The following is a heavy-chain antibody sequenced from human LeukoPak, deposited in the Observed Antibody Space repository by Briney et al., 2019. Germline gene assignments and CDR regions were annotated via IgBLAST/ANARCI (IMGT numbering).Heavy chain of an antibody. CDR1: GFTLTYYA. CDR3: ARSSYDYGGIEGPFDY. Sequence: GRSLRLSCAASGFTLTYYAMHWVRQAPGKGLEWVEVTSYDGNKKYYADSVKGRFTISRDSSKNTLYLQMSSLRAEDTAVYYCARSSYDYGGIEGPFDYWGQGTLVTVSS. CDR2: TSYDGNKK. D-gene: IGHD4-23*01. J-gene: IGHJ4*02. V-gene: IGHV3-30*15.